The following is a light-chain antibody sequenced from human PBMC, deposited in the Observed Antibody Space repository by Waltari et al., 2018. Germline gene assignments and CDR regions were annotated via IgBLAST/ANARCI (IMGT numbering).Light chain of an antibody. CDR2: DAS. V-gene: IGKV3-20*01. J-gene: IGKJ1*01. Sequence: EIVLTQSPGTLSLSPGERATLSCRASQSVGKSLAWYQQRPGQAPRLLIYDASPRATGTPGRFSGSGFGTDFSLAISSLEPEDFAVYFCQHYVNLPVTFGQGTKVEI. CDR1: QSVGKS. CDR3: QHYVNLPVT.